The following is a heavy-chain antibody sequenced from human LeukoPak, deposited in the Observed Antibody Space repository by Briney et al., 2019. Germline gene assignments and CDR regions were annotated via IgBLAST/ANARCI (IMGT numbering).Heavy chain of an antibody. V-gene: IGHV3-21*01. CDR1: GVTFSGYS. CDR3: AREDDWNYEDY. J-gene: IGHJ4*02. CDR2: ITATSLHI. D-gene: IGHD1-7*01. Sequence: GSLRLSCAASGVTFSGYSMNWVRQAPGKGLEWVSAITATSLHIYYADSVKGRFTISRDNAKNSLYLQMNSLRAEDTAIYYCAREDDWNYEDYWGQGTLVTVSS.